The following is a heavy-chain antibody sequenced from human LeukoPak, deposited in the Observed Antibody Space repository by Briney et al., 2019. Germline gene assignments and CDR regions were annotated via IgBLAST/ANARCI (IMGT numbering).Heavy chain of an antibody. CDR3: ARVSWELLGGFDY. V-gene: IGHV3-48*04. Sequence: GGSLRLSCAASGFTFSSYGMSWVRQAPRKGLEWVSYISSSGSTIYYADSVKGRFTISRDNAKNSLYLQMNSLRAEDTAVYYCARVSWELLGGFDYWGQGTLVTVSS. CDR2: ISSSGSTI. J-gene: IGHJ4*02. D-gene: IGHD1-26*01. CDR1: GFTFSSYG.